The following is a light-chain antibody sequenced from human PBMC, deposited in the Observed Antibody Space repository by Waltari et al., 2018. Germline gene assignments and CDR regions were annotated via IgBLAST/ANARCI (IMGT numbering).Light chain of an antibody. J-gene: IGKJ2*01. Sequence: EVVLTQSPGTLSLSPGQTATLSCWASQSVSSSFLAWYQQRPGQAPRLLIYAASKRATGISDRFSGSGSGTDFTLTISRLESEDFAVYYCQHYGSAPPYTFGQGTKPEIK. CDR1: QSVSSSF. CDR3: QHYGSAPPYT. V-gene: IGKV3-20*01. CDR2: AAS.